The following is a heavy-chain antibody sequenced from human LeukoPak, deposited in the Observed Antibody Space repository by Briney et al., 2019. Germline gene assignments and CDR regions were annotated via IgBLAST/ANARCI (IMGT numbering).Heavy chain of an antibody. Sequence: GGSLRLSCAASGFTFSSYAMSWVRQAPGKGLEWVSAISGSGGSTSYADSVKGRFTNSRDNSKNTLYLQMNSLRAEDTAVYYCAKGRCSGASCFIDYWGQGTLVTVSS. D-gene: IGHD2-15*01. V-gene: IGHV3-23*01. CDR3: AKGRCSGASCFIDY. CDR2: ISGSGGST. CDR1: GFTFSSYA. J-gene: IGHJ4*02.